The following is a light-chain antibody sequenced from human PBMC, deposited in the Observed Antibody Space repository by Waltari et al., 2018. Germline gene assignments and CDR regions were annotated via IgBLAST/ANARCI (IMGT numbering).Light chain of an antibody. J-gene: IGLJ2*01. Sequence: HSALTQPPSASRSPGQSVTISSPGTTREVDGYNYVSWYQQHPAKPPKLMIYEVSKRPSGVPDCFSGSMSGNTASLSVSGLQAEAGADYYCSSYVGSNELVFGGGTKLTVL. V-gene: IGLV2-8*01. CDR1: TREVDGYNY. CDR2: EVS. CDR3: SSYVGSNELV.